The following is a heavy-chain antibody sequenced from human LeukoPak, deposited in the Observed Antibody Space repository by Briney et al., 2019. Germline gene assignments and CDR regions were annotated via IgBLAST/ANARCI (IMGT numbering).Heavy chain of an antibody. J-gene: IGHJ4*02. V-gene: IGHV1-18*01. D-gene: IGHD2-15*01. CDR1: GYTFTSYG. CDR2: ISAYNGNT. CDR3: ARGEGYCSGGSCLLFDY. Sequence: GASVKVSCKASGYTFTSYGISWVRQAPGQGLEWMGWISAYNGNTNYAQKLQGRVTITTDTSTSTAYMELRSLRSDDTAVYYCARGEGYCSGGSCLLFDYWGQGTLVTVSS.